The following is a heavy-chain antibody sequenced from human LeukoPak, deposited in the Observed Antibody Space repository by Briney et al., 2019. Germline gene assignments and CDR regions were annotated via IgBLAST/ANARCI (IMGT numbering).Heavy chain of an antibody. V-gene: IGHV4-61*02. CDR3: AREPYSSSWYYFDY. J-gene: IGHJ4*02. CDR2: IYTSGST. Sequence: SETLSLTCTVSGGSISSGSYYWSWIRQPAGKGLEWIGRIYTSGSTNYNPSLKSRVTISVDTSKNQFSLKLSSVTAADTAVYYCAREPYSSSWYYFDYWGQGTLVTVSS. D-gene: IGHD6-13*01. CDR1: GGSISSGSYY.